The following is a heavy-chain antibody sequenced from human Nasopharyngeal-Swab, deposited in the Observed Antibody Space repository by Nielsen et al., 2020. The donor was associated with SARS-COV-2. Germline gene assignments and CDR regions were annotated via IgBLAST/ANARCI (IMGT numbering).Heavy chain of an antibody. D-gene: IGHD5-24*01. Sequence: SETLSLTSSVSGGSFNGFYWNWIRQPPGKGLDWIGEINHNERTNYNPSLKSRVTISVDTSTNQVSLKLNSLTATDTAVYYCARAGRVGDAYTGLDVWGQGTTVTVSS. V-gene: IGHV4-34*01. CDR1: GGSFNGFY. CDR3: ARAGRVGDAYTGLDV. J-gene: IGHJ6*02. CDR2: INHNERT.